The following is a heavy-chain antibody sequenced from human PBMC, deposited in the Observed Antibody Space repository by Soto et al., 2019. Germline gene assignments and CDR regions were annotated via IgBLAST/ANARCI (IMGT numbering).Heavy chain of an antibody. Sequence: SGPTLVNPTQTPTLTCTFSGFSLSTSGMCVSWIRQPPGKALEWLARIDWDDDKYYSTSLKTRLTISKDTSKNQVVLTMTNMDPVDTATYYCARISLEGSHRSAWYYFDYWGQGTLVTVSS. D-gene: IGHD6-19*01. V-gene: IGHV2-70*11. CDR2: IDWDDDK. CDR1: GFSLSTSGMC. CDR3: ARISLEGSHRSAWYYFDY. J-gene: IGHJ4*02.